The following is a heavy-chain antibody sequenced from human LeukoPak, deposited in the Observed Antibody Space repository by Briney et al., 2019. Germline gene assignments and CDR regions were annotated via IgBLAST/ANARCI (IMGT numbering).Heavy chain of an antibody. CDR2: ISISSSYT. D-gene: IGHD3-10*01. CDR3: ARDRGVMTTDAFDI. J-gene: IGHJ3*02. V-gene: IGHV3-11*05. Sequence: NPGGSLRLSCAASGFTFSDYYMSWIRQAPGKGLEWLSYISISSSYTNYADSVKGRFTISRDNAKNSLYLQMNSLRAEDTAVYYCARDRGVMTTDAFDIWGQGTMVTVSS. CDR1: GFTFSDYY.